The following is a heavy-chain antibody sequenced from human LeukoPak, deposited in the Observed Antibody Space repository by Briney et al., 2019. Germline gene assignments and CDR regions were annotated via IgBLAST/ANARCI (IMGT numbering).Heavy chain of an antibody. J-gene: IGHJ4*02. CDR2: ISFDGSNK. Sequence: GGSLRLSCAASGFTFKNHAMHWVRQAPGKGLEWVALISFDGSNKYYADSVKGQFTISRDNAKKSLYLQMNSLRAEDTAVYYCGRVGAYYGSGSYSDYWGQGTLVTVSS. CDR3: GRVGAYYGSGSYSDY. D-gene: IGHD3-10*01. V-gene: IGHV3-30-3*01. CDR1: GFTFKNHA.